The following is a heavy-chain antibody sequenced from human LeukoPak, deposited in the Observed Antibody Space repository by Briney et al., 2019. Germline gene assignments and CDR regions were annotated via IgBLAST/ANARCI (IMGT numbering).Heavy chain of an antibody. D-gene: IGHD5-12*01. V-gene: IGHV3-74*01. CDR2: IKDGGTTT. J-gene: IGHJ4*02. CDR3: TTIRPGY. Sequence: PGGSLRLSCAASGYTLNRYWIHWVRQVPGKGLVWVSRIKDGGTTTDYADSVRGRLTISRDDAEKTQYLQMNSLRAEDTSVYYCTTIRPGYWGQGTLVTVSP. CDR1: GYTLNRYW.